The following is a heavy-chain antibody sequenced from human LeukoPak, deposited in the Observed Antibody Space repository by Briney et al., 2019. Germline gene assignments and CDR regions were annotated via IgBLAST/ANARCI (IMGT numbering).Heavy chain of an antibody. CDR1: GFSLSNYW. CDR2: INQDGSDK. D-gene: IGHD3-10*01. J-gene: IGHJ6*02. CDR3: AWYGVTHGLDV. V-gene: IGHV3-7*01. Sequence: RSGGSLRLSCAASGFSLSNYWMSWVRQAPGKGLEWVANINQDGSDKYCVDSVMGRFTISKDNAKNSVYLQMNSLRPEDTAIYYCAWYGVTHGLDVWGQGTTVTVSS.